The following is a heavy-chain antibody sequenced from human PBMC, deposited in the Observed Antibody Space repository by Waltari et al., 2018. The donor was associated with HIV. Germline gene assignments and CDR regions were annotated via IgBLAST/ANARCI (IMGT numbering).Heavy chain of an antibody. CDR3: AKEETRVYSSSSYYYYYGMDV. V-gene: IGHV3-30*18. Sequence: QVQLVESGGGVVQPGRSLRLPCAASRFIFSSYGMHWVRQAPGKGLDWVAVISYDGRNKYYADSVKGRFTISRDNSKNMLYLQMNSLRAEDTAVYYCAKEETRVYSSSSYYYYYGMDVWGQGTTVTVSS. J-gene: IGHJ6*02. CDR1: RFIFSSYG. CDR2: ISYDGRNK. D-gene: IGHD6-13*01.